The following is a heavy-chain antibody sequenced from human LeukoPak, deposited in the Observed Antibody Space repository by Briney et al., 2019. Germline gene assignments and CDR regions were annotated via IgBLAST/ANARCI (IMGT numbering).Heavy chain of an antibody. CDR2: INHSGST. Sequence: SETLSLTCAVYGGSFSGYYWSWIRQPPGKGLEWIGEINHSGSTNYNPSLKSRVTISVDTSKNQFSLKLSSVTAADTAVYYCARTLVGVLRYFDPPGYWGQGTLVTVSS. V-gene: IGHV4-34*01. CDR3: ARTLVGVLRYFDPPGY. D-gene: IGHD3-9*01. J-gene: IGHJ4*02. CDR1: GGSFSGYY.